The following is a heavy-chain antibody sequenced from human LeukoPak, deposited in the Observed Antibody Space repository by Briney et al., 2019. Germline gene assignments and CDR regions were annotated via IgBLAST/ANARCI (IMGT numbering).Heavy chain of an antibody. CDR3: ARREATTFDY. CDR2: INHSGST. CDR1: GGSFSGYY. V-gene: IGHV4-34*01. J-gene: IGHJ4*02. Sequence: SETLSLTCAVYGGSFSGYYWSWIRQPPGKGLEWIGEINHSGSTNYNPSLKSRVTISVDTSKNQFSLKLSSVTAADTAVYYCARREATTFDYWGQGTLVTVSS. D-gene: IGHD1-26*01.